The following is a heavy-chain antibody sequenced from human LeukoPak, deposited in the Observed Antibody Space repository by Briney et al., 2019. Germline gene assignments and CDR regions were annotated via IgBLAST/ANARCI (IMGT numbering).Heavy chain of an antibody. J-gene: IGHJ5*02. V-gene: IGHV3-53*01. CDR2: IYSTGTT. CDR1: GFTVTTNY. Sequence: GGSLRLSCAASGFTVTTNYMSWVRQAPGKGLEWVSVIYSTGTTFYADSVKGRFTISRDNSKNTLSLQMNSLRAEDTAVYYCARDNWFDAWGQGTLVTVSS. CDR3: ARDNWFDA.